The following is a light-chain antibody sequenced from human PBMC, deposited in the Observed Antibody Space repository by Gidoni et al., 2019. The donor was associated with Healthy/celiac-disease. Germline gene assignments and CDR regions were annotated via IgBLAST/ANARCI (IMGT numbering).Light chain of an antibody. CDR1: NIGGKT. V-gene: IGLV3-21*02. Sequence: YVLPQPPSVSVAPGQTARVSCGGDNIGGKTVPWYHQRPGQAPVLVVYDDTDRPSGIPDRFSGSNSGHTAALTISRVEAGDEADYYCQVLDARSDPPVVFGGGTKLTVL. CDR2: DDT. CDR3: QVLDARSDPPVV. J-gene: IGLJ3*02.